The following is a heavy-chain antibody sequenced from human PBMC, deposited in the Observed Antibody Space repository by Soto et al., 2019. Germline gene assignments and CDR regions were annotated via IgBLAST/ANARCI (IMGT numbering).Heavy chain of an antibody. D-gene: IGHD4-17*01. J-gene: IGHJ4*02. Sequence: QVQLQESGPGMVTPSQTLSLTCTVSGGSINSGAYYWSWIRQHPGQSLEWIGYINYSGSTYYNPSLKRRVTISVDTSKNQFYLQLSSVTAADTAVYDCARDQNWYGDYVGEWGQGTLVTVSS. CDR2: INYSGST. V-gene: IGHV4-31*03. CDR3: ARDQNWYGDYVGE. CDR1: GGSINSGAYY.